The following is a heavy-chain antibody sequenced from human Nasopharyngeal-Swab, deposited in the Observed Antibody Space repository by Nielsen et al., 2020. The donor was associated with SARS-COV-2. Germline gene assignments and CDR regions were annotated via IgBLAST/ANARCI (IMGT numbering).Heavy chain of an antibody. V-gene: IGHV1-3*01. Sequence: ASVKVSCKASEYTFTSYAMHWVRQAPGQRLEWMGWINAGNGNTKYSQKFQGRVTITRDTSASTAYMELSSLRSEDTAVYYCARWTMGLRAFDIWGQGTMVTVSS. D-gene: IGHD3-16*01. CDR3: ARWTMGLRAFDI. CDR2: INAGNGNT. CDR1: EYTFTSYA. J-gene: IGHJ3*02.